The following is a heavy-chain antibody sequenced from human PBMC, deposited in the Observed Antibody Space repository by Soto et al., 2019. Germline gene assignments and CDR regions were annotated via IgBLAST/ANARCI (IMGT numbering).Heavy chain of an antibody. J-gene: IGHJ4*02. Sequence: EVQLVESGGGLVQPGESLRLSCAASGFTFSSYWMHWIRQAPGKGLVWVSRVSSDGGSTGYANSVKSRLTISRDNAKNTVYLQMNSLSDDDTAVYYCARGLPNFSSFDSWGQGTLVTVSS. V-gene: IGHV3-74*01. CDR2: VSSDGGST. CDR3: ARGLPNFSSFDS. CDR1: GFTFSSYW. D-gene: IGHD6-6*01.